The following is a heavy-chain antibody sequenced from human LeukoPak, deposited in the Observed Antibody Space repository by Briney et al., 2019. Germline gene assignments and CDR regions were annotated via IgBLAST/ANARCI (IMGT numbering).Heavy chain of an antibody. CDR1: GFTFSNYW. D-gene: IGHD1-26*01. V-gene: IGHV3-7*02. Sequence: GGSLRLSCAASGFTFSNYWMTWVRQAPGKGLEWVANIKQDGSEKYYVDSVKGRFTISRDNAKNSLYLQMNSLRAEDTAVYYCATPTIVGRTPVDYWGQGTLVTVSS. CDR2: IKQDGSEK. CDR3: ATPTIVGRTPVDY. J-gene: IGHJ4*02.